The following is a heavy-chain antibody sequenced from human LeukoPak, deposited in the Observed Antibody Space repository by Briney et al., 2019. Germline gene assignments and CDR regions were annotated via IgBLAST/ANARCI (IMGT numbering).Heavy chain of an antibody. CDR1: GGTFSSYD. J-gene: IGHJ4*02. CDR2: ITPIFGTA. V-gene: IGHV1-69*13. CDR3: ARASMVRGVISTPEFDY. D-gene: IGHD3-10*01. Sequence: ASVKVSCKASGGTFSSYDISWVRQAPGQGLEWMGGITPIFGTAKYAQKFQGRVTITAVESMSTAYMELSSLRSEDTAVYYCARASMVRGVISTPEFDYWGQGTLVTVSS.